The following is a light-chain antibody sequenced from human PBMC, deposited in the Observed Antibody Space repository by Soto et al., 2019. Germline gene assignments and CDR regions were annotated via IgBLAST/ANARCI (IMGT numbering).Light chain of an antibody. CDR2: AAS. CDR1: QGIGNN. V-gene: IGKV1-27*01. Sequence: DIQLTQSPSSLPASVGDRVTITCRASQGIGNNLAWYQQKPGKVPNHLIYAASTLHSGVPSRFSGSGSGTDFTLTISSLQPEDVATYYCQKYDSVPWTFGQGTKV. J-gene: IGKJ1*01. CDR3: QKYDSVPWT.